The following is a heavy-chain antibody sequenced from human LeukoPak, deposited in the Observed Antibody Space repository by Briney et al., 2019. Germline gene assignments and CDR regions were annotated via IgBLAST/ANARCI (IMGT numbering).Heavy chain of an antibody. V-gene: IGHV1-2*02. Sequence: ASLKVSCKASGYTFTGYYMHWVRQAPGQGLEWMGWINRNSGGTNYAQTFQGRVAITRDTAISSAYMELSRLRSDDTAVYYCARVESNWGQGTLVTVSS. CDR3: ARVESN. CDR2: INRNSGGT. J-gene: IGHJ4*02. CDR1: GYTFTGYY.